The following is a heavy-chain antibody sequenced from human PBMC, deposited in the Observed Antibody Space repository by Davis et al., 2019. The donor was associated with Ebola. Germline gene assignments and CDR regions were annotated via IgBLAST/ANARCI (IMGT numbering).Heavy chain of an antibody. J-gene: IGHJ6*02. CDR2: IYHSGST. D-gene: IGHD1-1*01. V-gene: IGHV4-39*07. CDR3: AGQLESQVGGMDV. Sequence: MPGGSLRLSCTVSGGSISSSSYYWGWIRQPPGKGLEWIGSIYHSGSTNYNPSLKSRVTISVDKSKNQFSLKLSSVTAADTAVYYCAGQLESQVGGMDVWGQGTTVTVSS. CDR1: GGSISSSSYY.